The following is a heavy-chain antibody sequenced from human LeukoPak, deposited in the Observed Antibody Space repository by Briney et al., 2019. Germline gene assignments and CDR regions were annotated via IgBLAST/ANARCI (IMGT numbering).Heavy chain of an antibody. CDR1: GGSFSGYY. V-gene: IGHV4-34*01. D-gene: IGHD2-15*01. CDR3: ARGSCSGGSCYSGYYYMDV. CDR2: INHSGST. Sequence: PSETLSLTCAVYGGSFSGYYWSWIRQPPGEGLEWIGEINHSGSTNYNPSLKSRVTISVDTSKNQFSLKLSSVTAADTAVYYCARGSCSGGSCYSGYYYMDVWGKGTTVTVSS. J-gene: IGHJ6*03.